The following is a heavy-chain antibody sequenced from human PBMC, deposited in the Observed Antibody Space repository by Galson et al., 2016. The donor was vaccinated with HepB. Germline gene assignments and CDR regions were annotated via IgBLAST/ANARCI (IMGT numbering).Heavy chain of an antibody. CDR2: ISHSGGTT. D-gene: IGHD6-13*01. CDR1: GLTFGRYW. CDR3: AKDLWVRQQLAYYFDY. J-gene: IGHJ4*02. V-gene: IGHV3-23*01. Sequence: SLRLSCAASGLTFGRYWMSWVRQAPGKGLEWVSGISHSGGTTYYADSVKGRFTVSRDNSKNTLYLQMSSLRAEDTAVYYCAKDLWVRQQLAYYFDYWGQGTLVTVSS.